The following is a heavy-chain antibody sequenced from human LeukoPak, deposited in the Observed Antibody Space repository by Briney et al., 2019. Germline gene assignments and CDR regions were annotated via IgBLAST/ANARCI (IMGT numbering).Heavy chain of an antibody. V-gene: IGHV4-4*02. CDR3: AREVNDFWSGYYSLNYFDN. J-gene: IGHJ4*02. D-gene: IGHD3-3*01. CDR2: IYHSGST. Sequence: PSETLSLTCAVSGGSISSSNWWSWVRQPPGKGLEWIGEIYHSGSTNYNPSLKGRVTISVDKSKNQFSLKLSSVTAADTAVYYCAREVNDFWSGYYSLNYFDNWGQGTLVTVSS. CDR1: GGSISSSNW.